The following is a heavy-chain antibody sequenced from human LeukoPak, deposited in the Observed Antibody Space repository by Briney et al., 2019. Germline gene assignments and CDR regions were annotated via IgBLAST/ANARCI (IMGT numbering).Heavy chain of an antibody. J-gene: IGHJ6*03. CDR1: GGTFSSYA. Sequence: SVKVSCTASGGTFSSYAISWVRQAPGQGLEWMGGIIPLFGTANYAQKLQGRVTITTDESTSTAYMELSSLRSEDTAVYYCARTPSYSSSSYYYYYYMDVWGKGTTVTVSS. V-gene: IGHV1-69*05. CDR2: IIPLFGTA. D-gene: IGHD6-6*01. CDR3: ARTPSYSSSSYYYYYYMDV.